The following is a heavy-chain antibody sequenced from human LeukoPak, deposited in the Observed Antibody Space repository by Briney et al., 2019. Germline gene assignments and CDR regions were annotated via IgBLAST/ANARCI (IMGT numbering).Heavy chain of an antibody. CDR1: GGSISSYY. CDR3: ARGAQWVDAFDI. D-gene: IGHD6-19*01. V-gene: IGHV4-59*01. CDR2: IYYSGST. Sequence: PSETLSLTCTVSGGSISSYYWSWIRQPPGKGLEWIGYIYYSGSTNYNPSLKSRVTISVDTSKNQFSLKLSSVTAADTAVYYCARGAQWVDAFDIWGQGTMVTVSS. J-gene: IGHJ3*02.